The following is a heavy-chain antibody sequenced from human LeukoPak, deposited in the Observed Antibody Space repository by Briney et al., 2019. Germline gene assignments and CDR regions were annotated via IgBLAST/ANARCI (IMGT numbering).Heavy chain of an antibody. V-gene: IGHV3-23*01. J-gene: IGHJ5*02. CDR2: ISGSGGST. CDR1: GFTFSSYA. Sequence: PGGSLRLSCAASGFTFSSYAMSWVRQAPGKGLEWVSAISGSGGSTYYADSVEGRFTISRDNSKNTLYLQMNSLRAEDTAVYYCAKDIAVAGIRVSGNWFDPWGQGTLVTVSS. CDR3: AKDIAVAGIRVSGNWFDP. D-gene: IGHD6-19*01.